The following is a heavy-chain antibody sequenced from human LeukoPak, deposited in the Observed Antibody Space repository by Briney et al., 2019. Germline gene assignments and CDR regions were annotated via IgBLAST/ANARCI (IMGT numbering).Heavy chain of an antibody. Sequence: GGSLRLSCAVSGITLSNYGMSWVRQAPGKGLEWVAGISDRGGRTNYADSVKGRFTISRDKPRNTLYLQMNSLSAEDTAVYFCAKRGVVIRVILVGFHKEAYYFDSWGQGALVTVSS. D-gene: IGHD3-22*01. CDR2: ISDRGGRT. CDR1: GITLSNYG. V-gene: IGHV3-23*01. CDR3: AKRGVVIRVILVGFHKEAYYFDS. J-gene: IGHJ4*02.